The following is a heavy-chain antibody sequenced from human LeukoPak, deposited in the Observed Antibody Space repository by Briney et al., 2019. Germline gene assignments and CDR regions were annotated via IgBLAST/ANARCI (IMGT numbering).Heavy chain of an antibody. V-gene: IGHV3-9*01. CDR2: ISWNSGSI. CDR3: AKGGGYSGFRSDFDY. D-gene: IGHD5-12*01. CDR1: GFTFDDYA. Sequence: PGGSLRLSCAASGFTFDDYAMHWVRQAPGKGLEWVLGISWNSGSIGYADSVKGRFTISRDNAKNSLYLQMNSLRAEDTALYYCAKGGGYSGFRSDFDYWGQGTLVTVSS. J-gene: IGHJ4*02.